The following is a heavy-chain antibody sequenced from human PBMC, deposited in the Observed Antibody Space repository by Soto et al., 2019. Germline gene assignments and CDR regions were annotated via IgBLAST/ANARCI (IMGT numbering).Heavy chain of an antibody. CDR1: GYTFTSYA. Sequence: GASVKVSCKASGYTFTSYAMHWVRQAPGQRLEWMGWINAGNGNTKYSQKFQGRVTITRDTSASTAYMELSSLRSEDTAVYYCAREVEDIVGLAYYYYRDVWGRGTTVTVSS. CDR3: AREVEDIVGLAYYYYRDV. D-gene: IGHD2-15*01. V-gene: IGHV1-3*01. J-gene: IGHJ6*03. CDR2: INAGNGNT.